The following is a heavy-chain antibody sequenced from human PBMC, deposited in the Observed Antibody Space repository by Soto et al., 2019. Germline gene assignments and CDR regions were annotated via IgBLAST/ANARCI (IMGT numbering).Heavy chain of an antibody. CDR3: ARAGGAY. J-gene: IGHJ4*02. D-gene: IGHD3-10*01. CDR2: ISSNGGST. Sequence: GGSLRLSCAASGFTFSSYAMHWVRQAPGKGLEYVSAISSNGGSTYYANSVKGRFTISRDNSKNTLYLQMGSLRAEDMAVYYCARAGGAYWGQGTLVTVSS. V-gene: IGHV3-64*01. CDR1: GFTFSSYA.